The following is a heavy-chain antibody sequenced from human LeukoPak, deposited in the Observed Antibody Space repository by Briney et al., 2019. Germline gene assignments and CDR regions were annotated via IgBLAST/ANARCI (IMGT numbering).Heavy chain of an antibody. CDR1: GFTFSSFG. J-gene: IGHJ5*02. CDR3: ARDYPPGWASYGSLRNWFDP. D-gene: IGHD5-18*01. V-gene: IGHV3-33*01. CDR2: IWYDGSNK. Sequence: GGSLRLSCAASGFTFSSFGMDWVRQGPGKGLGWGAVIWYDGSNKYYADSVKGRFTISRDNSKNTLYLQMNSLRAEDTAVYYCARDYPPGWASYGSLRNWFDPWGQGTLVTVSS.